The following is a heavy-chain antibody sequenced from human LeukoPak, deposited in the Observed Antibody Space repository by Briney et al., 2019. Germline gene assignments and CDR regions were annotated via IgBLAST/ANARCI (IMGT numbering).Heavy chain of an antibody. Sequence: GGSLRLSCVVSGFTVSSNYMSWVRQAPGKGLEWVSVIYSGGSTYYADSVKGRFTISRDNSKNTLYLQMNSLRAEDTAVYYCARDRYSYGIDYWGQGTLVTVSS. D-gene: IGHD5-18*01. CDR1: GFTVSSNY. CDR2: IYSGGST. CDR3: ARDRYSYGIDY. V-gene: IGHV3-53*01. J-gene: IGHJ4*02.